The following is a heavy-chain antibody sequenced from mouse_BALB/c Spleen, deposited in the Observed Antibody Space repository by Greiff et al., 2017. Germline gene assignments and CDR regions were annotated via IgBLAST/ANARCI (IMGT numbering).Heavy chain of an antibody. D-gene: IGHD1-1*01. CDR3: TRVTTGDGYAMDY. Sequence: VQLQQPGAELVRPGASVKLSCKASGYTFTSYWINWVKQRPGQGLEWIGNIYPSDSYTNYNQKFKDKATLTVDKSSSTAYMQLSSPTSEDSAVYYCTRVTTGDGYAMDYWGQGTSVTVSS. V-gene: IGHV1-69*02. CDR1: GYTFTSYW. J-gene: IGHJ4*01. CDR2: IYPSDSYT.